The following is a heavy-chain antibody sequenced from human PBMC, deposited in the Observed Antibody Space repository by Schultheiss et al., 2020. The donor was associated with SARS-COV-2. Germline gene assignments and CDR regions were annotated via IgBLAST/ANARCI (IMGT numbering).Heavy chain of an antibody. CDR3: ARVTVTRIRYYYGMDV. V-gene: IGHV1-18*01. J-gene: IGHJ6*02. D-gene: IGHD1-14*01. CDR1: GYTFNNYG. CDR2: ISVYNGDT. Sequence: ASVKVSCKASGYTFNNYGISWVRQTPGQGLEWMGWISVYNGDTKYAQKLQDRVTMTTDTSTSTAYMELTSLRSEDTAVYYCARVTVTRIRYYYGMDVWGQGTTVTVSS.